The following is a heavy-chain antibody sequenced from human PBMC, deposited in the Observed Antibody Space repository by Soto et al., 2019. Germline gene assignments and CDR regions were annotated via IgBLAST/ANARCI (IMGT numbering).Heavy chain of an antibody. CDR3: ARDNSWYYGFLRYTRAPPSFVL. J-gene: IGHJ5*02. Sequence: ASVKVSCKASGYTFTSYGISWVRQAPGQGLEWMGWISAYNGNTNYAQKLQGRVTMTTDTSTSTAYMELRSLRSDDTAVYYCARDNSWYYGFLRYTRAPPSFVLWGQGIFGNLSS. CDR2: ISAYNGNT. V-gene: IGHV1-18*01. CDR1: GYTFTSYG. D-gene: IGHD3-10*01.